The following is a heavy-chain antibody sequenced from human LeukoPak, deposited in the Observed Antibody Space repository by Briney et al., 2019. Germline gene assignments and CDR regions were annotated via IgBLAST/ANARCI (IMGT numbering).Heavy chain of an antibody. D-gene: IGHD5-18*01. J-gene: IGHJ4*02. CDR3: TRHLGIQLWFLDY. CDR2: IYHSGST. Sequence: SETLSLTCTVSGGSMSSSTYYWGWIRQPPGKGLEWIGSIYHSGSTYYNPSLKSRVTISVDTSKNQFSLKLSSVTAADTAVYYCTRHLGIQLWFLDYWGQVTLVSVSS. CDR1: GGSMSSSTYY. V-gene: IGHV4-39*01.